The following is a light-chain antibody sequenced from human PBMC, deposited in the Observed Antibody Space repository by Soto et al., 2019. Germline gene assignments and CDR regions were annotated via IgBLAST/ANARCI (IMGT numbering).Light chain of an antibody. CDR2: EVS. Sequence: QSALTQPPSASGSPGQSVTISCTGTSSDVGGYNYVSWYQQHPGKAPKLMIYEVSKWPSGVPDRFSGSKSGNTASLTVSGLQAEDEADYYCSSYAGSNTFDVFGGGTKVTVL. J-gene: IGLJ3*02. CDR1: SSDVGGYNY. CDR3: SSYAGSNTFDV. V-gene: IGLV2-8*01.